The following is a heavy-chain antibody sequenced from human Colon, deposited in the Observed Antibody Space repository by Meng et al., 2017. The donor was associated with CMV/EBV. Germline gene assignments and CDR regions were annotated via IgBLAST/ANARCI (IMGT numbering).Heavy chain of an antibody. CDR3: ARRNYDFWSGYPNWFDP. CDR1: GGSFSGYY. D-gene: IGHD3-3*01. CDR2: INHRGST. Sequence: SETLSLTCAVYGGSFSGYYWSWIRQPPGKGLEWIGEINHRGSTNYNPSLKSRVTISVDTSKNQFSLKLSSVTAADTAVYYCARRNYDFWSGYPNWFDPWGQGTLVTVSS. J-gene: IGHJ5*02. V-gene: IGHV4-34*01.